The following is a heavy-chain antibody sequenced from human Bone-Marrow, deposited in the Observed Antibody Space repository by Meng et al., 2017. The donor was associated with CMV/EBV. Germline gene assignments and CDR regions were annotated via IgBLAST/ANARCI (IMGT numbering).Heavy chain of an antibody. CDR2: INHSGVT. D-gene: IGHD2-8*01. J-gene: IGHJ6*02. CDR3: ARDSTRQADYYGMDV. CDR1: GGSFNDYF. V-gene: IGHV4-34*01. Sequence: GSLRLSCAVHGGSFNDYFWNWIRQSPGKGLEWIGEINHSGVTNYNPSLKSRLTISLDTSKGQFSLKMRSVTAADTAVYYCARDSTRQADYYGMDVWGQGTTVTVSS.